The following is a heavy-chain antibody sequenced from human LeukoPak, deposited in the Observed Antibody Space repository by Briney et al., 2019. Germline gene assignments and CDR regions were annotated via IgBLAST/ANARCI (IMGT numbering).Heavy chain of an antibody. J-gene: IGHJ4*02. Sequence: GGSLRLSCAASGFAFSSYGMSWVRQAPGKGLEWVSVISDSGGSTDYADSVKGRFTISRDNSRNTLYLQMNSLRAEDTAVYYCATLGIRTAAAGTAYWGQGTLVTVSS. D-gene: IGHD6-13*01. CDR3: ATLGIRTAAAGTAY. CDR1: GFAFSSYG. CDR2: ISDSGGST. V-gene: IGHV3-23*01.